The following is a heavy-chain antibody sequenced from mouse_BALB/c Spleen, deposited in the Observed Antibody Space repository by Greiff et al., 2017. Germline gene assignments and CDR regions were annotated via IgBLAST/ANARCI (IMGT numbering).Heavy chain of an antibody. J-gene: IGHJ4*01. CDR1: GFSLTSYG. V-gene: IGHV2-9*02. CDR3: ARDPRTPMDY. Sequence: VQGVESGPGLVAPSQSLSITCTVSGFSLTSYGVHWVRQPPGKGLEWLGVIWAGGSTNYNSALMSRLSISKDNSKSQVFLKMNSLQTDDTAMYYCARDPRTPMDYWGQGTSVTVSS. CDR2: IWAGGST.